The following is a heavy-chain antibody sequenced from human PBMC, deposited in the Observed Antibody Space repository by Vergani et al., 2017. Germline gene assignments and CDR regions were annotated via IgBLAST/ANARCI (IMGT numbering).Heavy chain of an antibody. CDR1: GGTFSSYA. J-gene: IGHJ4*02. CDR2: LIPIFGTA. V-gene: IGHV1-69*01. D-gene: IGHD2-8*01. Sequence: QVQLVQSGAEVKKPGSSVKVSCKASGGTFSSYAISWVRQAPGQGLEWMGGLIPIFGTANYAQKFQGRVTITADESTSTAYMELSSLRSEDTAVYYCARGDLGYCTNGVCYGVYYFDYWGQGTLVTVSS. CDR3: ARGDLGYCTNGVCYGVYYFDY.